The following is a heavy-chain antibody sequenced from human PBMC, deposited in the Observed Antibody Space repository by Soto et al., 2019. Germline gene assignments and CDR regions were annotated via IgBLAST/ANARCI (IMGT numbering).Heavy chain of an antibody. J-gene: IGHJ4*02. D-gene: IGHD3-22*01. CDR1: GGAISSYY. CDR2: IYCSGST. Sequence: SETLSLTCTVSGGAISSYYWSWIRQPPGKGLEWIGNIYCSGSTNYKPSLKSRVTISVDTSKNQFSLKLTSVTAADTAVYYCASSAPDYYYDSSGFENWGQGALVTVSS. CDR3: ASSAPDYYYDSSGFEN. V-gene: IGHV4-59*01.